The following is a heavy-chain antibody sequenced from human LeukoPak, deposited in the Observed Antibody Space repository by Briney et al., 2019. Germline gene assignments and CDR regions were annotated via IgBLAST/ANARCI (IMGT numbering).Heavy chain of an antibody. CDR2: ISYDGSNK. CDR1: GFPFSSYW. Sequence: GGSLRLSCVASGFPFSSYWMTWVRQAPGKGLEWVAVISYDGSNKYYADSVKGRFTISRDNSKNTLYLQMNSLRAEDTAVYYCAKERDAFDIWGQGTMVTVSS. CDR3: AKERDAFDI. V-gene: IGHV3-30*18. J-gene: IGHJ3*02.